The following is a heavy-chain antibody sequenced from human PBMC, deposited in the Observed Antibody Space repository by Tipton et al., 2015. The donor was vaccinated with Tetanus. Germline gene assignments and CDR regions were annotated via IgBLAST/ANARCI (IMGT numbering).Heavy chain of an antibody. J-gene: IGHJ4*02. Sequence: QLVQSGAEVKKPGESLKISCKGSGYSFTSYWIGWVRQMPGKGLEWMGIIYPADSNTIYSPSFQGQVTISADRSTNTAYLQWNSLQASDTATYYCARRRTTTALANFFDSWGQGTQVTVSS. D-gene: IGHD1-1*01. V-gene: IGHV5-51*01. CDR3: ARRRTTTALANFFDS. CDR2: IYPADSNT. CDR1: GYSFTSYW.